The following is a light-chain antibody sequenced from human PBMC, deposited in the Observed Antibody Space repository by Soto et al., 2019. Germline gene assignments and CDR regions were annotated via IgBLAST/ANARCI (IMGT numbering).Light chain of an antibody. CDR2: RVS. J-gene: IGKJ2*01. CDR1: QSLVHSDGYTY. Sequence: IVMTQTPLSSPVTLGQPASISCRSSQSLVHSDGYTYLSWYQLKPGQPPRLLIYRVSNRFSGVPDRFSGSGAGTDFTLRISRVESEDLGVYFCMQGTQFPPYTFGQGTKLEI. V-gene: IGKV2-24*01. CDR3: MQGTQFPPYT.